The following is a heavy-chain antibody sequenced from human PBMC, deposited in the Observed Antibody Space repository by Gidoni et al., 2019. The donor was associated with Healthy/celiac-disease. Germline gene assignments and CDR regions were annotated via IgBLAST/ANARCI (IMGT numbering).Heavy chain of an antibody. CDR3: ARHEYSSGWYGGNYYYYGMDV. Sequence: EVQLVQSGAEVKKPGESLKISCKGSGYSFTSYWIGWVRQMPGKGLEWMGIIYPGDSDTRYSPSFQGQVTISADKSISTAYLQWSSLKASDTAMYYCARHEYSSGWYGGNYYYYGMDVWGQGTTVTVSS. V-gene: IGHV5-51*01. CDR2: IYPGDSDT. D-gene: IGHD6-19*01. CDR1: GYSFTSYW. J-gene: IGHJ6*02.